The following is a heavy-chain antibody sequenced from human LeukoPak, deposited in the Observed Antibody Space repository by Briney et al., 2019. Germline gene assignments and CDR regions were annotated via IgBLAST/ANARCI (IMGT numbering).Heavy chain of an antibody. D-gene: IGHD3-3*01. CDR1: GYTFTSYG. CDR3: ARVDVLRFLEWSYEVP. J-gene: IGHJ5*02. Sequence: GASVKVSCKASGYTFTSYGISWVRQAPGQGLEWMGWISAYNGNTNYAQKLQGRVTMTTDTSTSTAYMELRCLRSDDTAVYYCARVDVLRFLEWSYEVPWGQGTLVTVSS. CDR2: ISAYNGNT. V-gene: IGHV1-18*01.